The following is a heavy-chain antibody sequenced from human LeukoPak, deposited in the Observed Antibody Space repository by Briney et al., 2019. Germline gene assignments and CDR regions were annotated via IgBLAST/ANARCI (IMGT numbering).Heavy chain of an antibody. D-gene: IGHD4-11*01. CDR2: ISGSGGST. V-gene: IGHV3-23*01. J-gene: IGHJ4*02. CDR3: ARGGPYSTYFDY. Sequence: GGSLRLSCAASGFTFSSYAMSWVRQAPGKGLEWVSAISGSGGSTYYADSVKGRFTISRDNAKNSLYLQMNSLRAEDTAVYYCARGGPYSTYFDYWGQGTLVTVSS. CDR1: GFTFSSYA.